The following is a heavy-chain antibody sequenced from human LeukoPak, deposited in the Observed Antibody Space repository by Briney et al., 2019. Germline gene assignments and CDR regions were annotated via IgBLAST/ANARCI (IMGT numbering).Heavy chain of an antibody. Sequence: GGSLRLSCAASGFTFNTYTLAWVRQAPGKGLEWISSISGSGYSTFYADFVKGRFTISRDNSKKTVHLQMDKLRAEDTAIYYCANDSSSWNIFDNWGQGTLVTVSS. CDR1: GFTFNTYT. J-gene: IGHJ5*02. CDR2: ISGSGYST. D-gene: IGHD6-13*01. V-gene: IGHV3-23*01. CDR3: ANDSSSWNIFDN.